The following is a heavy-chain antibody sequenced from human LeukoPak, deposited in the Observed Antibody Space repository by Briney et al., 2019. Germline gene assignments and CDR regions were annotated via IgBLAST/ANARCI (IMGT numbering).Heavy chain of an antibody. Sequence: PGGSLRLSCAASGFTVSSNYMSWVRQAPGKGLEWVSLIYPGGNTYYGDSVKGRFTISRDNAKNTLYLQMNSLRAEDTAVYYCARGTSGSDVWGQGTTVTVSS. CDR2: IYPGGNT. CDR1: GFTVSSNY. D-gene: IGHD5-12*01. V-gene: IGHV3-53*01. J-gene: IGHJ6*02. CDR3: ARGTSGSDV.